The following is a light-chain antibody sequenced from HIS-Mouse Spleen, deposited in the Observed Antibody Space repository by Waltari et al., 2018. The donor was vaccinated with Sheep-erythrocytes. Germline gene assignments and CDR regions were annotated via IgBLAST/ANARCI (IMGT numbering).Light chain of an antibody. CDR1: QSVLYSSNNKNY. J-gene: IGKJ4*01. CDR2: WAS. Sequence: DIVLTQSPDSLAASLGEWATINCKSRQSVLYSSNNKNYLAWYQQKPGQPPKLLIYWASTRESGVPDRFSGSGSGTDFTLTISSLQAEDVAVYYCQQYYSTPLTFGGGTKVEIK. V-gene: IGKV4-1*01. CDR3: QQYYSTPLT.